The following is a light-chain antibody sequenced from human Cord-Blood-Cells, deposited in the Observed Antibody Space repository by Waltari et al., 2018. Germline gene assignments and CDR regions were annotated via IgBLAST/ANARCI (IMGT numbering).Light chain of an antibody. J-gene: IGLJ2*01. CDR3: CSYAGSSTLV. CDR1: SSDVGSYNL. CDR2: EGR. V-gene: IGLV2-23*01. Sequence: QSALTQPASVSGSPGQSLTISCTGTSSDVGSYNLVSWYQQHPGKAPKLMIYEGRKRPSGVSNRFSGSKSGNTASLTISGLQAEDEADYYCCSYAGSSTLVFGGGTKLTVL.